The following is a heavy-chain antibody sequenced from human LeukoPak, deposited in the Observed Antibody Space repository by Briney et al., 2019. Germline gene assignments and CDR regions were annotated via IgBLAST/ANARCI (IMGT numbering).Heavy chain of an antibody. Sequence: SETLSLTCTVSGGSISSSSYYWSWIRQPPGKGLEWIGYIYYSGSTNYNPSLKSRVTISVDTSKNQFSLKLSSVTAADTAVYYCARDSGDGRDGYNPFDYWGQGTLVTVSS. J-gene: IGHJ4*02. CDR1: GGSISSSSYY. CDR2: IYYSGST. CDR3: ARDSGDGRDGYNPFDY. D-gene: IGHD5-24*01. V-gene: IGHV4-61*01.